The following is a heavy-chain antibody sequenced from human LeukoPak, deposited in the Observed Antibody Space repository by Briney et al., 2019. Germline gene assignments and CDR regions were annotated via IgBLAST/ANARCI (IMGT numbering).Heavy chain of an antibody. V-gene: IGHV4-4*09. CDR1: GGSMSDHY. CDR3: ARHFRRDYPDSGSSQYFHYIDV. J-gene: IGHJ6*03. D-gene: IGHD3-10*01. Sequence: PSETLSLTCAVSGGSMSDHYWSWIRQTPGTTLVWIGYIYATGNTNYSPSLRGRVTISLDTSKNHFSLRLRSVTAADTALYYCARHFRRDYPDSGSSQYFHYIDVWGKGTTVVVSS. CDR2: IYATGNT.